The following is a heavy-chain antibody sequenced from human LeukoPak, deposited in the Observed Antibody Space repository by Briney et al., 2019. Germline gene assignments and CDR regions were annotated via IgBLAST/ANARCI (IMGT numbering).Heavy chain of an antibody. V-gene: IGHV3-15*01. Sequence: PGGSLTLSCAASGFTFTNACMTWVRLAPGKGQEWVGLIKSKTDGETTDYAEPVKGRFTISRDDSKNTLNLQMNSLKTEDTAVYFCTTFYYYGSGSYLGYWGQGTLVTVSS. D-gene: IGHD3-10*01. CDR3: TTFYYYGSGSYLGY. J-gene: IGHJ4*02. CDR1: GFTFTNAC. CDR2: IKSKTDGETT.